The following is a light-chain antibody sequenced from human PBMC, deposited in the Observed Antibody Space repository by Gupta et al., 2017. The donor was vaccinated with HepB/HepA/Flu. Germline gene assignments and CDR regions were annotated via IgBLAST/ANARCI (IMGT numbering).Light chain of an antibody. CDR1: QSISSW. CDR2: KAS. CDR3: QQYNSYSPCT. J-gene: IGKJ2*02. V-gene: IGKV1-5*03. Sequence: DIQMTQSPSTLSASVGDRVTITCRAGQSISSWLAWYQQKPGKAPKLLIYKASSLESGVPSRFSGSGSGTEFTLTISSLQPDDFATYYCQQYNSYSPCTFGQGTKLEIK.